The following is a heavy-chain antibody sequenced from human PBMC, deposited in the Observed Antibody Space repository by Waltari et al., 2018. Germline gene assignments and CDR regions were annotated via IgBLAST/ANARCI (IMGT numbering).Heavy chain of an antibody. Sequence: QVQLQESGPGLVKPSETLSLTCAVSGYSISSGYYWGWIRQPPGKGLEWIGRTAHSGRTDYNRSLKSRVTISVDTSKTQFSLKLSAVTAADTAVYYCAGLPAYCGGDCSPGDYWGQGTLVTVSS. J-gene: IGHJ4*02. CDR1: GYSISSGYY. D-gene: IGHD2-21*01. CDR2: TAHSGRT. V-gene: IGHV4-38-2*01. CDR3: AGLPAYCGGDCSPGDY.